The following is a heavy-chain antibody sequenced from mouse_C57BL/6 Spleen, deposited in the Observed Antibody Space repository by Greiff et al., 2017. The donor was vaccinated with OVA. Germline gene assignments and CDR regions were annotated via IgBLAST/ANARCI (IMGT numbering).Heavy chain of an antibody. CDR1: GFPFSDYG. D-gene: IGHD3-2*02. CDR3: ARGYSGSAWFAY. CDR2: ISSGSSTI. V-gene: IGHV5-17*01. J-gene: IGHJ3*01. Sequence: VKLVESGGGLVKPGGSLKLSCAASGFPFSDYGMHWVRQAPEKGLAWVAYISSGSSTIYSADTVQGRFTISSGHAKDTLFLQMTRLRADEVDMYDCARGYSGSAWFAYWGQGTLVTVSA.